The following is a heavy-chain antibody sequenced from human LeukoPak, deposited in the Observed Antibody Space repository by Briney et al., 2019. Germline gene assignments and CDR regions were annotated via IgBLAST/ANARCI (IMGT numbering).Heavy chain of an antibody. V-gene: IGHV4-59*08. CDR1: GGSISSDY. CDR3: VAGSGGDEWEPYGFDY. J-gene: IGHJ4*02. Sequence: SQTLSLTCTVSGGSISSDYWSWIRQPPGKGLEWIGYIHCSGSANYNPSLKSRVTISVDTSKNQFSLKLNSVTAADTAVYYCVAGSGGDEWEPYGFDYWGQGTLVTVYS. CDR2: IHCSGSA. D-gene: IGHD1-26*01.